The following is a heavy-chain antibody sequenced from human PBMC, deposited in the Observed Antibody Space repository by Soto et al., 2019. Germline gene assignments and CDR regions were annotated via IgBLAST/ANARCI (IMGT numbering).Heavy chain of an antibody. J-gene: IGHJ4*02. Sequence: QVQLQESGPGLVKPSGTLSLTCAVSGGSISSSNWWSWVRQPPGKGLEWIGEIYHSGSTNYNPSLKSRVTXXVXXYKNQFSLKLSSVPAADTAVYSCARVAVAGTRVDYWGQGTLVTVSS. CDR3: ARVAVAGTRVDY. CDR1: GGSISSSNW. V-gene: IGHV4-4*02. CDR2: IYHSGST. D-gene: IGHD6-19*01.